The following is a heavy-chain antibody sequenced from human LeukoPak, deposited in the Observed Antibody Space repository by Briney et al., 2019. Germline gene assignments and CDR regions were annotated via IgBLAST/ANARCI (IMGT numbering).Heavy chain of an antibody. V-gene: IGHV3-20*04. CDR2: INWNGGST. D-gene: IGHD3-16*01. CDR1: GFTFDDYG. CDR3: AKDSSYADAFDI. Sequence: PGGSLRLSCAASGFTFDDYGMSWVRQAPGKGLEWVSGINWNGGSTGYADSVKGRFTISRDNAKNSLYLQMNSLRAEDTAVYYCAKDSSYADAFDIWGQGTMVTVSS. J-gene: IGHJ3*02.